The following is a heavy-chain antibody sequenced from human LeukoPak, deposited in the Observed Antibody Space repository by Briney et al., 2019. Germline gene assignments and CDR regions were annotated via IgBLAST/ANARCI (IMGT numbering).Heavy chain of an antibody. J-gene: IGHJ4*02. CDR2: ISAYNGNT. V-gene: IGHV1-18*01. CDR1: GYTFTSYG. Sequence: ASVKVSCKASGYTFTSYGISWVRQAPGQGLEWMGWISAYNGNTNYAQKLQGRVTMTTDTSTSTAYMELRILRSDDTAVYYCARAKTFYDSSGYYWGDYWGQGTLVTVSS. CDR3: ARAKTFYDSSGYYWGDY. D-gene: IGHD3-22*01.